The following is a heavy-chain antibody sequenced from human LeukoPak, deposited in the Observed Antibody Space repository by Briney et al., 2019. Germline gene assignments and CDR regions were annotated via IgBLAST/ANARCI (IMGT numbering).Heavy chain of an antibody. J-gene: IGHJ4*02. V-gene: IGHV4-59*01. Sequence: SETLSLTCTLSGDSTNTYFWSWIRQSPGKGLEWIGYIYYTGTTNYNPSLKSRVTISVDTSKNQFSLKLSSVTAADTAVYYCARYIVGAIDYWGQGTLVTVSS. CDR3: ARYIVGAIDY. CDR1: GDSTNTYF. D-gene: IGHD1-26*01. CDR2: IYYTGTT.